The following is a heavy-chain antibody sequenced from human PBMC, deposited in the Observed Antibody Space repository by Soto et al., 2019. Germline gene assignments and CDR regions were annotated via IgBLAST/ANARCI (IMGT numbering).Heavy chain of an antibody. V-gene: IGHV1-69*13. D-gene: IGHD3-10*01. Sequence: GASVKVSCKASGGTFSSYAISWVRQAPGQGLEWMGGIIPIFGTANYAQKFQGRVTITADESTSTAYMELSSLRSEDTAVYYCARGFGDYYGSGSYYAHGMDVWGQGTTVTVSS. CDR1: GGTFSSYA. CDR3: ARGFGDYYGSGSYYAHGMDV. CDR2: IIPIFGTA. J-gene: IGHJ6*02.